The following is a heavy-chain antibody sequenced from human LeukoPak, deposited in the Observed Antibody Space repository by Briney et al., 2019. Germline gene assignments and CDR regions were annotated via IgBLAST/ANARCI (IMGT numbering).Heavy chain of an antibody. V-gene: IGHV4-61*02. J-gene: IGHJ1*01. Sequence: TSETLSLTCTVSGGSISSGTYFWSWIRQPAGKGLEWIGRIYTSGSTNYNPSLKSRVTMSVDTSRNQFSLRLSSVTAADTAVYYCASEVPASIDYFQHWGQGTLVTVSP. CDR1: GGSISSGTYF. CDR3: ASEVPASIDYFQH. CDR2: IYTSGST. D-gene: IGHD2-2*02.